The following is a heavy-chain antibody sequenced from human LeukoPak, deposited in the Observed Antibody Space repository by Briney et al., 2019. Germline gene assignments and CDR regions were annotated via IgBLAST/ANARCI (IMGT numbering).Heavy chain of an antibody. D-gene: IGHD6-13*01. J-gene: IGHJ6*04. CDR1: GGSISSYY. CDR3: ARDWRIAVAGDYYYYGMDV. Sequence: SETLSLTCTVSGGSISSYYWSWIRQPPGKGLEWIGYIYYSGSTNYNPSLKSRVTISVDTSKNQFSLKLSSVTAADTAVYYCARDWRIAVAGDYYYYGMDVWGKGTTVTVSS. V-gene: IGHV4-59*01. CDR2: IYYSGST.